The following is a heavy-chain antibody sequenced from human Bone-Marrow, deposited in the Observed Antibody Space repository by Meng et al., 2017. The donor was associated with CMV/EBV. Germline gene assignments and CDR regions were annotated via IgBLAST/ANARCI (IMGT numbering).Heavy chain of an antibody. CDR1: GFAVSSNY. D-gene: IGHD1-1*01. CDR3: ARGVREFDY. CDR2: IYSGGST. V-gene: IGHV3-53*01. Sequence: LRRSGAASGFAVSSNYMSWVRQAPGKGMEWFAVIYSGGSTYYADSVKGRFTISRDNSKNTLYLQMNSLRAEDTAVYYCARGVREFDYWGQGTLVTVSS. J-gene: IGHJ4*02.